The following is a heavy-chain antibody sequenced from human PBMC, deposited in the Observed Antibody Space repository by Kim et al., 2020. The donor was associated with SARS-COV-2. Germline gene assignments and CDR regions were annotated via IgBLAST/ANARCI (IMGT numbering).Heavy chain of an antibody. CDR1: GFTFSDYY. D-gene: IGHD2-15*01. CDR3: ARGQGGRRAYVDF. V-gene: IGHV3-11*01. CDR2: IRSSGSTT. Sequence: GGSLRLSCAASGFTFSDYYMNWIRQAPGKGLEWVSYIRSSGSTTYYTDSVKGRFTISRDNAKNSLYLQMNSLRGEDTAVCYCARGQGGRRAYVDFWGQGTLVTVSS. J-gene: IGHJ4*02.